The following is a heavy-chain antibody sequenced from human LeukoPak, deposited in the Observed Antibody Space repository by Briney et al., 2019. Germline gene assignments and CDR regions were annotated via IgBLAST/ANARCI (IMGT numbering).Heavy chain of an antibody. D-gene: IGHD5-18*01. CDR3: ARVGDIATYFEY. J-gene: IGHJ4*02. CDR2: IYYSGGT. CDR1: GGSISSYY. V-gene: IGHV4-59*01. Sequence: PSETMSLTCPVSGGSISSYYWSWIRQPPGKGLEWIGYIYYSGGTNYNPSRKSRVTISVDTSKNQFSLKLSSVTAADTAVYYCARVGDIATYFEYWGQGTLVTVSS.